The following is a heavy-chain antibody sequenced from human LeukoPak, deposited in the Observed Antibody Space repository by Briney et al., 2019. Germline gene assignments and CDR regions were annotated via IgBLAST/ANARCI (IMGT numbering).Heavy chain of an antibody. CDR1: GHTFTDYF. J-gene: IGHJ4*02. CDR2: INPDSGGT. CDR3: ATGYTIFGVVDN. D-gene: IGHD3-3*01. Sequence: ASVKVSCKASGHTFTDYFIHWVRQAPGQGLEWMGWINPDSGGTSYAQKFQGRVTMTRDTSIITAYMDLSRLRSDDTAVYYCATGYTIFGVVDNWGQGTLVTVSS. V-gene: IGHV1-2*02.